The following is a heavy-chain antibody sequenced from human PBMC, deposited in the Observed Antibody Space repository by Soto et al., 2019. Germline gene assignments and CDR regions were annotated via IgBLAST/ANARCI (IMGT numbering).Heavy chain of an antibody. D-gene: IGHD2-21*02. V-gene: IGHV4-4*02. CDR3: ARGGDWKFDY. CDR2: IYHSGRT. Sequence: QVQLQESGPGLVKPSGTLSLTCAVSGDSISSDKWWSWVRQPPGKGLEWIGEIYHSGRTNCNPSLKRRVTISVEKSKNQCSLELSSMTAADPSVYYCARGGDWKFDYWGQGSLVTVSS. CDR1: GDSISSDKW. J-gene: IGHJ4*02.